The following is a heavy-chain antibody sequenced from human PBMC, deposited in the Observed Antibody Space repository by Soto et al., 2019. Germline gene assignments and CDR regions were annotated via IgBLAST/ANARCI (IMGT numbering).Heavy chain of an antibody. J-gene: IGHJ4*02. V-gene: IGHV1-18*04. CDR2: IRGDNSKT. Sequence: ASVKVSCKASGYTFSSYGISWVRHAPGQGLEWMGWIRGDNSKTNYAQKFQGRVTLTTDTSTSTAYMEVRSLRSDDTAVYYCARRGYFDSSGYLAYWGQGTLVSVSS. CDR3: ARRGYFDSSGYLAY. CDR1: GYTFSSYG. D-gene: IGHD3-22*01.